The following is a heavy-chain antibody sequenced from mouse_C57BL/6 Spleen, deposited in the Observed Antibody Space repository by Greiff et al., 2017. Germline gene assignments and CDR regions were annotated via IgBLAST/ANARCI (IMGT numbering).Heavy chain of an antibody. V-gene: IGHV1-80*01. D-gene: IGHD2-3*01. CDR1: GYAFSSYW. Sequence: VQLVESGAELVKPGASVKISCKASGYAFSSYWMNWVKQRPGKGLEWIGQIYPGDGDTNYNGKFTGKATLTADKSSSTAYMQLSSLTSEDSAVYFCARHDGYHWYFDVWGTGTTVTVSS. CDR3: ARHDGYHWYFDV. J-gene: IGHJ1*03. CDR2: IYPGDGDT.